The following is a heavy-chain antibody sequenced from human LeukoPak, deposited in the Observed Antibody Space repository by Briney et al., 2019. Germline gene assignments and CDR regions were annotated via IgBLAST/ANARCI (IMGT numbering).Heavy chain of an antibody. CDR3: ARDPGYYDSSGYHY. J-gene: IGHJ4*02. D-gene: IGHD3-22*01. CDR1: GGTFSSYA. Sequence: SVKVSCKASGGTFSSYAISWVRQAPGQGLEWMGGIIPIFGTANYAQKFQGRVTITTDESTSPAYMELSSLRSEDTAVYYCARDPGYYDSSGYHYWGQGTLVTVSS. V-gene: IGHV1-69*05. CDR2: IIPIFGTA.